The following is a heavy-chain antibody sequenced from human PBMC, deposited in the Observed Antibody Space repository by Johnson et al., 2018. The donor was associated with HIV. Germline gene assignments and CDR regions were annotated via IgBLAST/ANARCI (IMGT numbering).Heavy chain of an antibody. V-gene: IGHV3-66*01. CDR1: GFTFSSYW. Sequence: VQLVESGGGAVQPGRSLRLSCAASGFTFSSYWMHWVRQAPGKGLEWVSVVYSAGHTSYADSVKGRFTISRDNSKNSLFLQMNRLRVEDTALYYCARSRGYSGWVGAFDIWGQGTMVTVSS. CDR3: ARSRGYSGWVGAFDI. CDR2: VYSAGHT. D-gene: IGHD5-12*01. J-gene: IGHJ3*02.